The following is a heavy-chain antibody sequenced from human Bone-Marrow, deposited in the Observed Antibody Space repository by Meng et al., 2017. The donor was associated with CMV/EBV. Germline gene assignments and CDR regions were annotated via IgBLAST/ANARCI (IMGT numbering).Heavy chain of an antibody. Sequence: GGSLSLACAASGFTFDDYAMHWVRQAPGKGLEWVSGISWNSGSIGHADSVKGRFTISRDTAKNSLYLQMNSLRAEDTALYYCVKGRGYSYGYDAFDIWGQGTMVTVSS. V-gene: IGHV3-9*01. CDR2: ISWNSGSI. CDR3: VKGRGYSYGYDAFDI. D-gene: IGHD5-18*01. J-gene: IGHJ3*02. CDR1: GFTFDDYA.